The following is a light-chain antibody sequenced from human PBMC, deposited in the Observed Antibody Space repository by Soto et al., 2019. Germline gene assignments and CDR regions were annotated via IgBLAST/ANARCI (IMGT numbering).Light chain of an antibody. V-gene: IGLV1-36*01. CDR2: YDD. J-gene: IGLJ2*01. CDR1: SSNIGNNA. CDR3: GAWDDSLNGLV. Sequence: QSVLTQPPSVSEAPRQRVTISCSGSSSNIGNNAVNWYQQLPGKAPKLLIYYDDLLPSGVSDRFSGSKSGTSASLAISGLQSEDEADYYCGAWDDSLNGLVFGGGTKVTVL.